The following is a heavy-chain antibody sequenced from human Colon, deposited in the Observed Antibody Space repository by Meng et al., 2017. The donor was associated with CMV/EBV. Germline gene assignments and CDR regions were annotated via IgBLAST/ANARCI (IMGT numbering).Heavy chain of an antibody. Sequence: LSCAASGFTVSSNYMSWVRQAPGKGLEWVSIIYSGGNTYYADSVRGRFTISRDNSKNTLYLQMNSLRAEDTAVYYCTGGRYSYGHSWYWGQGTLVTVSS. J-gene: IGHJ4*02. D-gene: IGHD5-18*01. V-gene: IGHV3-53*01. CDR3: TGGRYSYGHSWY. CDR2: IYSGGNT. CDR1: GFTVSSNY.